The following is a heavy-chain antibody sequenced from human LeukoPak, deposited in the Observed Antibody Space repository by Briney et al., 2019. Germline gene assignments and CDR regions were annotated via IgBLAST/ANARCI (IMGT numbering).Heavy chain of an antibody. CDR2: ISGSGGST. V-gene: IGHV3-23*01. CDR3: AKPQSSEWLRLGGVDY. D-gene: IGHD5-12*01. J-gene: IGHJ4*02. Sequence: GGSLRLSCAASGFTFSSYAMRWVRQAPGKGLEWVSAISGSGGSTYYADSVKGRFTISRDNSKNTLYLQMNSLRAEDTAVYYCAKPQSSEWLRLGGVDYWGQGTLVTVSS. CDR1: GFTFSSYA.